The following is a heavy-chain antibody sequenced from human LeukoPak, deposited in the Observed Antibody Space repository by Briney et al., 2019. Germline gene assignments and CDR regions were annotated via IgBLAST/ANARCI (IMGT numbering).Heavy chain of an antibody. V-gene: IGHV1-2*02. CDR2: INPNSGGT. Sequence: ASVKVSCKASGYTFTGYYMHWVRQAPGQGLEWMGWINPNSGGTNYAQKFQGRVTMTRDTSISTAYMELSRLRSDDTAVYYCARNGVWGYYYYYMDVWGKGTTVTVSS. CDR1: GYTFTGYY. CDR3: ARNGVWGYYYYYMDV. D-gene: IGHD2-8*01. J-gene: IGHJ6*03.